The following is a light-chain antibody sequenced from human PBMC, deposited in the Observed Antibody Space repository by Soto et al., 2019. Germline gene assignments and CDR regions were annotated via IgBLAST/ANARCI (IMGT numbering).Light chain of an antibody. Sequence: QSALTQPASVSGSPGQSITISCTGTSSDVGGYNYVSWYQQHPGKVPKLMIYEVSNRPSGVSNRFSGSKSGNTASLTISGLQAEDEADYYCSSYTTSSTHWVFGGGTQLTVL. CDR2: EVS. J-gene: IGLJ3*02. CDR3: SSYTTSSTHWV. V-gene: IGLV2-14*01. CDR1: SSDVGGYNY.